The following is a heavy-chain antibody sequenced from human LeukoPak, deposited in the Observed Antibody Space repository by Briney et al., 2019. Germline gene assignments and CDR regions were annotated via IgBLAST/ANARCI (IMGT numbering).Heavy chain of an antibody. J-gene: IGHJ4*02. Sequence: GGSLRLSCAASGFIFSTYGMYWVRQAPGKGLEWVAFIRHDGSIKNYADYVKGRSTISRDYSKNSLYLQMNSLRAEDTAVYYCAKDSLADIDYWGQGTLVTVSS. V-gene: IGHV3-30*02. CDR1: GFIFSTYG. CDR2: IRHDGSIK. CDR3: AKDSLADIDY. D-gene: IGHD3-16*01.